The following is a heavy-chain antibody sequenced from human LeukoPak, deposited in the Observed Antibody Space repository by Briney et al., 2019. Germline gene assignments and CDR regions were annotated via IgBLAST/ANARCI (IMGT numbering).Heavy chain of an antibody. CDR1: GGSISSGGYS. CDR2: IYHSGST. D-gene: IGHD3-10*01. CDR3: AGVESTLVRGEPPSFAFDI. Sequence: PSETPSLTCAVSGGSISSGGYSWSWIRQPPGKGLEWIGYIYHSGSTYYNPSLKSRVTISVDRSKNQFSLKLSSVTAADTAVYYCAGVESTLVRGEPPSFAFDIGGKGKMVPF. V-gene: IGHV4-30-2*01. J-gene: IGHJ3*02.